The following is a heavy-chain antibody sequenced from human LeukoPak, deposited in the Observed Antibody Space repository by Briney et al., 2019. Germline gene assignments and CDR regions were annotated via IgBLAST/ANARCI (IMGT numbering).Heavy chain of an antibody. D-gene: IGHD2-21*02. CDR2: ITGTGGGGNKT. Sequence: GGSLRLSCVASGFAFRTYAMSWVRQAPGKGLEWVSVITGTGGGGNKTYYADSVKGRFSISRDDSKNTLFLQMDNPRADDTAVYFCATTVTLDFWGQGALVLVSS. J-gene: IGHJ4*02. CDR1: GFAFRTYA. V-gene: IGHV3-23*01. CDR3: ATTVTLDF.